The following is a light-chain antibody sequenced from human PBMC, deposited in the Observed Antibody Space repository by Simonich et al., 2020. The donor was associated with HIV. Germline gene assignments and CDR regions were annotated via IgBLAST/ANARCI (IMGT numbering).Light chain of an antibody. Sequence: DIVMTQSPDSLAVSLGERATINCKSSQSVLYSSNNKNYLAWFQQKPGQPPKLLIYWASTRESGVPARFSGSGSGTDFTLTINSLQAEDVAVYYCQQYNNWPPWTFGQGTKVEIK. CDR3: QQYNNWPPWT. J-gene: IGKJ1*01. CDR2: WAS. V-gene: IGKV4-1*01. CDR1: QSVLYSSNNKNY.